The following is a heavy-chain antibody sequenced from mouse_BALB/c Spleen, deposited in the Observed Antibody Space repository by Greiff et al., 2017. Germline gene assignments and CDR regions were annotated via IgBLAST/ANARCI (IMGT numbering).Heavy chain of an antibody. Sequence: EVHLVESGGDLVQPGGSLKLSCAASGFTFSSYGMSWVRQTPDKRLEWVATISSGGSYTYYPDSVKGRFTISRDNAKNTLYLQMSSLKSEDTAMYYCARRGYYAMDYWGQGTSVTVSS. CDR2: ISSGGSYT. CDR1: GFTFSSYG. J-gene: IGHJ4*01. V-gene: IGHV5-6*01. CDR3: ARRGYYAMDY.